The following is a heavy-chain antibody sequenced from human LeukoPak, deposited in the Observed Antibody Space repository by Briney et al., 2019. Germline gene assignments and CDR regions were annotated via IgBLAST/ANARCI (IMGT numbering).Heavy chain of an antibody. J-gene: IGHJ5*02. V-gene: IGHV4-34*01. CDR2: INHSGST. D-gene: IGHD2-2*01. CDR3: ARGPRGVVVPAAIGRLGPRGWFDP. CDR1: GGSFSGYY. Sequence: SETLSLTCAVYGGSFSGYYWSWIRQPPGKGLEWIGEINHSGSTYYNPSLKSRVTISVDTSKNQFSLKLSSVTAADTAVYYCARGPRGVVVPAAIGRLGPRGWFDPWGQGTLVTVSS.